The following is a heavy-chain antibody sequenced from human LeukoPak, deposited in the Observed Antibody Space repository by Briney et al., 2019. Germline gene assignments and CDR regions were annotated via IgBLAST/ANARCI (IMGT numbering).Heavy chain of an antibody. Sequence: GGSLRLSCAASGFTLDDYTMHWVRQAPGKGLEWVSLISWDGGSTYYADSVKGRFTISRDNSKNSLYLQMNSLRTEDTALYYCAKDLYYGSGSYYPLDYWGQGTLVTVSS. CDR3: AKDLYYGSGSYYPLDY. D-gene: IGHD3-10*01. J-gene: IGHJ4*02. CDR1: GFTLDDYT. V-gene: IGHV3-43*01. CDR2: ISWDGGST.